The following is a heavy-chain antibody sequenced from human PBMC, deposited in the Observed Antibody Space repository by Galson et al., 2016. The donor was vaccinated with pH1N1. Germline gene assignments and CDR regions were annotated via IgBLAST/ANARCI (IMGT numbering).Heavy chain of an antibody. V-gene: IGHV1-69*06. Sequence: SVKVSCKASGGTFSNYAISWVRQAPGQGLEWMGGIIPMYGRTDYAQKFQGTVTITADKSTSTAYMELSRVRLEDTAVYYCARTENVYDIWTGSGSYYGMDVWGQGTAVTVSS. D-gene: IGHD3-9*01. J-gene: IGHJ6*02. CDR3: ARTENVYDIWTGSGSYYGMDV. CDR1: GGTFSNYA. CDR2: IIPMYGRT.